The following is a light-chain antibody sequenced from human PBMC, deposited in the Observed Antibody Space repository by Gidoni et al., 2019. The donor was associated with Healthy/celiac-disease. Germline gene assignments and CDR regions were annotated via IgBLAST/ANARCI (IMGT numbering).Light chain of an antibody. Sequence: EIVWTQSPGTLSLSPGESATLSCRASQSVSSSYLAWYQQKPGQAPRLLIYGASSRATGIPDRFSGSWSGTDFTLTISRLEPVDFAVYYCQQYGSSPTFGGGTKVEIK. CDR1: QSVSSSY. J-gene: IGKJ4*01. V-gene: IGKV3-20*01. CDR2: GAS. CDR3: QQYGSSPT.